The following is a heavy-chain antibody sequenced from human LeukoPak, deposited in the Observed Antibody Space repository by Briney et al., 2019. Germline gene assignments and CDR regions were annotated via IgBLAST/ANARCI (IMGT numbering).Heavy chain of an antibody. Sequence: ASVKVSCKASGYTFTSYGISWVRQAPGQGLEWMGWISAYNGNTNYAQKLQGRVTMTTDTSTSTAYMELRSLRPDDTAVYYCARWIPYYDSSGAVDYWGQGTLVTVSS. D-gene: IGHD3-22*01. CDR1: GYTFTSYG. CDR3: ARWIPYYDSSGAVDY. J-gene: IGHJ4*02. CDR2: ISAYNGNT. V-gene: IGHV1-18*01.